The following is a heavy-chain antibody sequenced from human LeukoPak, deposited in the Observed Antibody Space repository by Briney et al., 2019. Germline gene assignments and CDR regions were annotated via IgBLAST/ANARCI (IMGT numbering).Heavy chain of an antibody. J-gene: IGHJ6*03. Sequence: PSETLSLTCSVSGDSITSNDYFWGWIPQPPGKGLEWIGNLYYIGSTYYNPTLKSRVTMSVDTSKNQFSLRLSSVTAADTAVYYCARVRRAIFGVASYYYYMDVWGKGTTVTVSS. D-gene: IGHD3-3*01. CDR2: LYYIGST. CDR3: ARVRRAIFGVASYYYYMDV. V-gene: IGHV4-39*01. CDR1: GDSITSNDYF.